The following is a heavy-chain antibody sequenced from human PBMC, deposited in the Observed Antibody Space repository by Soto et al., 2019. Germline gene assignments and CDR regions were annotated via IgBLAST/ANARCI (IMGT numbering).Heavy chain of an antibody. CDR2: ISVDGSTT. J-gene: IGHJ4*02. V-gene: IGHV3-30*18. CDR3: AKSQERGGNDFKVDQ. D-gene: IGHD5-12*01. CDR1: GFTFSSYG. Sequence: QVQLVESGGGMVQPGRSLRLSCAASGFTFSSYGMHWVRQAPGKRLEWVAIISVDGSTTHYVDSVKGRFTVSRDNSKNTLYVELNSLRPEDTALDSCAKSQERGGNDFKVDQWGRGTLVNVSS.